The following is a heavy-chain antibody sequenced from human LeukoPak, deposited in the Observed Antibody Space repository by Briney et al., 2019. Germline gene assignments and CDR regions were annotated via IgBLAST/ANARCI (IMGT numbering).Heavy chain of an antibody. Sequence: GGFLRLSCAASGFTFSNYAMSWVRQAPGKGLEWVSSITGNALNTYHADFIKGRFTISRDDSKNTLYLHLSSLRVEDTAVYYCAKLQDFYGNSGYSYFDNWGQGTLVTVSS. CDR2: ITGNALNT. D-gene: IGHD3-22*01. V-gene: IGHV3-23*01. CDR1: GFTFSNYA. J-gene: IGHJ4*02. CDR3: AKLQDFYGNSGYSYFDN.